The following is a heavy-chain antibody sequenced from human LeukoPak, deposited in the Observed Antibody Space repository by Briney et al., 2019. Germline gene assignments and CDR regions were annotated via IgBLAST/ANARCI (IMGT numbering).Heavy chain of an antibody. CDR2: IWYDGSNK. D-gene: IGHD3-3*02. Sequence: PGRSLRLSCAASGFTFSSYGMHWVRQAPGKGLEWVAVIWYDGSNKYYADSVKGRSTISRDNSKNTLHLQMNSLRAEDTAVYYCAREISRTGAFDIWGQGTMVTVSS. CDR3: AREISRTGAFDI. J-gene: IGHJ3*02. V-gene: IGHV3-33*01. CDR1: GFTFSSYG.